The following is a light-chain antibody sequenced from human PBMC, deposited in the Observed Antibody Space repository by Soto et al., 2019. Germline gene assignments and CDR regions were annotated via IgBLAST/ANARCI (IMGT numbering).Light chain of an antibody. J-gene: IGLJ1*01. V-gene: IGLV2-14*03. CDR1: SSYVGGYDY. CDR2: DVS. CDR3: SSYTSSSLYV. Sequence: ALTQPASVSGSPGQSITISCTGTSSYVGGYDYVSWYQHHPGKAPKLMIYDVSNRPSGVSNRFSGSKSGNTASLTISGLQAEDEADYYCSSYTSSSLYVFGTGTKVTVL.